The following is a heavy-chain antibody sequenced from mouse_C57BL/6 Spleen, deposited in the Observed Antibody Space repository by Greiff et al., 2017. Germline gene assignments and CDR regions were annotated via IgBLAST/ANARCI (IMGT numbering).Heavy chain of an antibody. CDR2: ISYDGSN. CDR3: ARDAVSLYYYGSSYGGFAY. V-gene: IGHV3-6*01. J-gene: IGHJ3*01. CDR1: GYSIPSGYY. D-gene: IGHD1-1*01. Sequence: EVQLQESGPGLVKPSQSLSLTCSVTGYSIPSGYYWNWIRQFPGNKLEWMGYISYDGSNNYNPSLKNRISITRDTSKNQFFLKLNSVTTEDTATYYCARDAVSLYYYGSSYGGFAYWGQGTLVTVSA.